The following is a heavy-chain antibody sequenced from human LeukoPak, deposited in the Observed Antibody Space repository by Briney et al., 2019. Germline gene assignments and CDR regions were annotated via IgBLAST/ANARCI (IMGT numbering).Heavy chain of an antibody. V-gene: IGHV5-51*01. D-gene: IGHD3-9*01. CDR1: GYRFSNYW. Sequence: GESLKISCKGSGYRFSNYWIGWVRQMPGRGLECMGIIYPGDSDARYSPSFQGQVTISADKSINTAYLQWSSLKASDSGMYYCARLNDWADYWGQGTLVTVSS. J-gene: IGHJ4*02. CDR2: IYPGDSDA. CDR3: ARLNDWADY.